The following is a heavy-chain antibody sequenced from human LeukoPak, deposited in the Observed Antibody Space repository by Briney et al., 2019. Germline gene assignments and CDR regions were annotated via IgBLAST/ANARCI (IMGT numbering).Heavy chain of an antibody. D-gene: IGHD2-15*01. CDR1: GFPFSSYA. CDR3: VRGYSFGPYGMDV. CDR2: ISDSGGST. V-gene: IGHV3-64D*09. J-gene: IGHJ6*02. Sequence: PGGSLRLSCSASGFPFSSYAMHWVRKAPGKGLGYVSAISDSGGSTYYADSVKGRFTISRDNSKNTLYLQMSSLRAEDTAVYFCVRGYSFGPYGMDVWGQGTTVTVSS.